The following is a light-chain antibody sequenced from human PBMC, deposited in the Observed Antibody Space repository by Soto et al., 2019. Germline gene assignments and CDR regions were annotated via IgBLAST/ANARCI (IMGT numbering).Light chain of an antibody. J-gene: IGKJ1*01. CDR1: QGIRND. CDR2: SAS. CDR3: LQDHNFPLT. V-gene: IGKV1-6*01. Sequence: AIQMTQSPSSLSASIGDGVTITCRASQGIRNDLRWYQQKPGKAPKLLIYSASSLQSGVPSRFGGSGSGTDFTLTISSLQPEDFAAYFCLQDHNFPLTLGQVTKVELK.